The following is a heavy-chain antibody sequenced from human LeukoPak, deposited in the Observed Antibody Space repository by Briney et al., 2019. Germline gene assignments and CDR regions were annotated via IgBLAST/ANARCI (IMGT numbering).Heavy chain of an antibody. Sequence: SETLSLTCTVAGGSISSYYWSWIRQPPGKGLEWSGYIYYSGSTNYNPSLKSRVTISVDTSKNQFSLKLSSVTAADTAVYYCARESPGYSSSYNWFDPWGQGTLVTVSS. CDR3: ARESPGYSSSYNWFDP. V-gene: IGHV4-59*01. J-gene: IGHJ5*02. CDR2: IYYSGST. D-gene: IGHD6-13*01. CDR1: GGSISSYY.